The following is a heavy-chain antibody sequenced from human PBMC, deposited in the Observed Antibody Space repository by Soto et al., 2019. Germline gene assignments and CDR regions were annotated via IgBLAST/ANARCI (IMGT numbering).Heavy chain of an antibody. CDR2: VTPSGDNT. D-gene: IGHD3-10*01. CDR3: AKSGSHSYFDY. CDR1: AVTFGSYA. J-gene: IGHJ4*02. V-gene: IGHV3-23*01. Sequence: GGSLRLSCAAAAVTFGSYAMTWVRQAPGKGLEWVSSVTPSGDNTYYADSVKGRFTISRGNSKNTLYLQMNSLRAEDTAIYYCAKSGSHSYFDYWGQGTLVTVSS.